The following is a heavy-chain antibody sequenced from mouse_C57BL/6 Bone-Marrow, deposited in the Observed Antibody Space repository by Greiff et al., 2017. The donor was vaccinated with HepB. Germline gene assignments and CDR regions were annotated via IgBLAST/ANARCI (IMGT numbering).Heavy chain of an antibody. D-gene: IGHD1-1*01. CDR2: ISSGGDYI. J-gene: IGHJ1*03. CDR1: GFTFSSYA. CDR3: TRDFIYYYGSSYGYFDV. V-gene: IGHV5-9-1*02. Sequence: DVMLVESGEGLVKPGGSLKLSCAASGFTFSSYAMSWVRQTPEKRLEWVAYISSGGDYIYYADTVKGRFTISRDNARNTLYLQMRSLKSEDTAMYYCTRDFIYYYGSSYGYFDVWGTGTTVTVSS.